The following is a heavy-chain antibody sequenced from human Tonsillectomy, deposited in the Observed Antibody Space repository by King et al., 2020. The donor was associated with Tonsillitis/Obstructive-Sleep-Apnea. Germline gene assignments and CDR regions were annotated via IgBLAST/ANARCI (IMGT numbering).Heavy chain of an antibody. CDR2: IDWDDDK. CDR1: GFSLSTSGMC. D-gene: IGHD2-2*01. J-gene: IGHJ6*03. Sequence: VTLKESGPALVKPTQILTLTCTFSGFSLSTSGMCVSWIRQPPGKALEWLARIDWDDDKYYSTSLKTRLTISKDTSKNQVVLTMTNMDPVDTATYYCARMLRYCSSTSCYENYYYFYMDVWGRGTTVTVSS. CDR3: ARMLRYCSSTSCYENYYYFYMDV. V-gene: IGHV2-70*11.